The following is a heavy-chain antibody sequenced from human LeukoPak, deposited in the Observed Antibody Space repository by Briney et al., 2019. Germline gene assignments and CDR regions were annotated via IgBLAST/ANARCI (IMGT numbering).Heavy chain of an antibody. Sequence: SVKVSCKASGGTFSRYAISWVRQAPGQGLEWMGRIIPILGIANYAQKFQGRVTITADKSTSTAYMELSSLRSEDTAVYYCAVRFGELSNFDYWGQGTLVTVSS. V-gene: IGHV1-69*04. CDR2: IIPILGIA. CDR1: GGTFSRYA. J-gene: IGHJ4*02. D-gene: IGHD3-10*01. CDR3: AVRFGELSNFDY.